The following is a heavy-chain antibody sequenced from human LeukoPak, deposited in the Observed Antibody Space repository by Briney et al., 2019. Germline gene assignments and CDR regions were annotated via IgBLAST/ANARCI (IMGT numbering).Heavy chain of an antibody. CDR1: GGTFSSYA. CDR3: ARDFSKRITMVRGVSTWFDP. J-gene: IGHJ5*02. V-gene: IGHV1-18*01. D-gene: IGHD3-10*01. Sequence: ASVKVSCKASGGTFSSYAISWVRQAPGQGLEWMGWISAYNGNTNYAQKLQGRVTMTTDTSTSTAYMELRSLRSDDTAVYYCARDFSKRITMVRGVSTWFDPWGQGTLVTVSS. CDR2: ISAYNGNT.